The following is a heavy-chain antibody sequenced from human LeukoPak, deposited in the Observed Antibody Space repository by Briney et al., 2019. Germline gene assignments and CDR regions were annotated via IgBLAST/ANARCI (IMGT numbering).Heavy chain of an antibody. CDR1: GYTFTDYY. D-gene: IGHD4/OR15-4a*01. V-gene: IGHV1-2*02. CDR2: INPNSGGT. J-gene: IGHJ6*03. Sequence: ASVKVSCKASGYTFTDYYMHWVRQAPGQGLEWMGWINPNSGGTNYAQKLQGRVTMTTDTSTSTAYMELRSLRSDDTAVYYCARGAANYYYYYMDVWGKGTTVTISS. CDR3: ARGAANYYYYYMDV.